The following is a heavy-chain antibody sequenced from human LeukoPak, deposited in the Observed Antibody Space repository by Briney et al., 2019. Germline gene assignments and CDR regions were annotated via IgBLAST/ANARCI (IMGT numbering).Heavy chain of an antibody. Sequence: GASVKVSCKASGGTFSSYAISWVRQAPGQGLEWMGGIIPIFGTANYAQKFQGRVTITADESTSTAYMELSSLRSEDTAVYYCARGGSIRKKEGMVQQWLVYYGMDVWGQGTTVTVSS. CDR1: GGTFSSYA. V-gene: IGHV1-69*01. CDR3: ARGGSIRKKEGMVQQWLVYYGMDV. CDR2: IIPIFGTA. J-gene: IGHJ6*02. D-gene: IGHD6-19*01.